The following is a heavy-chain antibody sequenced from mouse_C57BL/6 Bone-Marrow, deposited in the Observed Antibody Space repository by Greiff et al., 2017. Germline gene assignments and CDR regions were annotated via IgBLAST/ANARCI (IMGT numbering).Heavy chain of an antibody. D-gene: IGHD2-1*01. Sequence: VQRVESGPGLVAPSQSLSITCTVSGFSLTSYAISWVRQPPGKGLEWLGVIWTGGGTNYNSALKSRLSISKDNSKSQVFLKMNSLQTDDTARYYCARNPIYYGNYVFFDYWGQGTTLTVSS. J-gene: IGHJ2*01. CDR2: IWTGGGT. CDR1: GFSLTSYA. CDR3: ARNPIYYGNYVFFDY. V-gene: IGHV2-9-1*01.